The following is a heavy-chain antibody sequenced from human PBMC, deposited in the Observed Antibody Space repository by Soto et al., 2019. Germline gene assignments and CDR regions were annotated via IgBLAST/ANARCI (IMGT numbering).Heavy chain of an antibody. D-gene: IGHD6-6*01. CDR3: TRGLASGDY. J-gene: IGHJ4*02. CDR2: INPNGGST. V-gene: IGHV1-46*03. Sequence: QVQLVQPGAEVKKPGASVKFSCKASGYIFTNFYIHWVRQAPGQGVELIGIINPNGGSTKYAQNFQGRVTMTRDTSTSTVYMDLSSLRSEDTAVYYCTRGLASGDYWGQGTLITVSS. CDR1: GYIFTNFY.